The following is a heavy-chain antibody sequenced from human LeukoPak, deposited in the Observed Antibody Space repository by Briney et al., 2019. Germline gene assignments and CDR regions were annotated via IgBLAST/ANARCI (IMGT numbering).Heavy chain of an antibody. V-gene: IGHV4-34*01. Sequence: PSETLSLTCAVYGGSFSGYYWSWIRQPPGKGLEWIGEINHSGSTNYNPSLKSRVTISVDTSKNQFSPKLSSVTAADTAVYYCARGPYSSSWYHHVGNWFDPWGQGTLVTVSS. CDR2: INHSGST. CDR3: ARGPYSSSWYHHVGNWFDP. D-gene: IGHD6-13*01. J-gene: IGHJ5*02. CDR1: GGSFSGYY.